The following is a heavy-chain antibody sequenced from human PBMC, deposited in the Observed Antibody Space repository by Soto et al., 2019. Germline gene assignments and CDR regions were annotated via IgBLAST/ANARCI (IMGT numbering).Heavy chain of an antibody. J-gene: IGHJ4*02. D-gene: IGHD2-21*01. Sequence: QVQLVESGGGVVQPGRSLGLSCAASGFTFSNYGMHWFRQAPGKGLEWVAVIYYDGSGKYYADSVKGRFTISRDNSNNTLYVQMNTLRAEDTAVYYCARDIRSTYFDYWGRGTLVTVSS. CDR1: GFTFSNYG. V-gene: IGHV3-33*01. CDR2: IYYDGSGK. CDR3: ARDIRSTYFDY.